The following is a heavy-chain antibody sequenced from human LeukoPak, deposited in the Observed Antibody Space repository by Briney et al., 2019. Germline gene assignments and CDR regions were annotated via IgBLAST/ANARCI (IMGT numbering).Heavy chain of an antibody. CDR1: GFTFSDYY. J-gene: IGHJ4*02. D-gene: IGHD5-12*01. CDR2: ISSSSSYT. V-gene: IGHV3-11*06. Sequence: GGSLRLSCAASGFTFSDYYMSWIRQAPGKGLEWVSYISSSSSYTNYADSVKGRFTISRDNAKNSLYLQMNSLRAEDTAVYYCARLGWATAPLDYWGQGALVTVSS. CDR3: ARLGWATAPLDY.